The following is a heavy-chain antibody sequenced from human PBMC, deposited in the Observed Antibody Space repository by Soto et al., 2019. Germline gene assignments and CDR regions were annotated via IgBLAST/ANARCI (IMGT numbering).Heavy chain of an antibody. CDR2: IYGGGTT. J-gene: IGHJ4*02. D-gene: IGHD5-12*01. CDR1: GFTFNSYW. Sequence: GGSLRLSCAASGFTFNSYWMHWVRQAPGKGLEWVSVIYGGGTTYYSDSVKGRFTISRDNSKNTLYLQMNSLRAEDTAVYYCARGRRDGYRLDYWGQGTLVTVSS. V-gene: IGHV3-53*01. CDR3: ARGRRDGYRLDY.